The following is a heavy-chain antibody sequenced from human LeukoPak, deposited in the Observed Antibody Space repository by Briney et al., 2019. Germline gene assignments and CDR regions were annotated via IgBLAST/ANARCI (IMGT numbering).Heavy chain of an antibody. CDR3: ARETTYYDSSGYYRVAWFDP. CDR1: GGSISSYY. V-gene: IGHV4-59*01. CDR2: IYYSGST. J-gene: IGHJ5*02. D-gene: IGHD3-22*01. Sequence: SETLSLTCTVSGGSISSYYWSWIRQPPGKGLEWIGYIYYSGSTNYNPSLKSRVTISVDTSKNQSSLKLSSVTAADMAVYYCARETTYYDSSGYYRVAWFDPWGQGTLVTVSS.